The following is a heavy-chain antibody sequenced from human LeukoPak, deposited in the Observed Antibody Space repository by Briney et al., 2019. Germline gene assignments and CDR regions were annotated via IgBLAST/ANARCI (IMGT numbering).Heavy chain of an antibody. CDR2: IKQDGSEK. J-gene: IGHJ4*02. CDR1: GFTFSIYW. CDR3: ARVSMGATTDY. V-gene: IGHV3-7*01. Sequence: GGTLRLSCAASGFTFSIYWMRWVRQAPGKGLEWGANIKQDGSEKYYVDSVKGRFTISRDNAKNSLYLQMNSLRAEDTAVYYCARVSMGATTDYWGQGTLVTVSS. D-gene: IGHD1-26*01.